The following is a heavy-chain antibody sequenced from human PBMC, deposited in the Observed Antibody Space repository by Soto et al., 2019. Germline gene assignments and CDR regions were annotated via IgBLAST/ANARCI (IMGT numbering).Heavy chain of an antibody. Sequence: QVQLVESGGGVVQPGRSLRLSCAASGFIFSVYGMHWVRQAPGKGLEWVAGISYDGSRTYYADSVKGRFTISRDNSENTLYPQMNSLRGEGTAVYYCAKDIGMATQPGGYFDYWGQGTLVTVSS. D-gene: IGHD5-12*01. J-gene: IGHJ4*02. CDR1: GFIFSVYG. CDR2: ISYDGSRT. CDR3: AKDIGMATQPGGYFDY. V-gene: IGHV3-30*18.